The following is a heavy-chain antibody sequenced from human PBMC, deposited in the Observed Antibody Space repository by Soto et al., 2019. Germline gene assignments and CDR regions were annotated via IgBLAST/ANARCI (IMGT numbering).Heavy chain of an antibody. CDR2: ISSDGTTI. Sequence: QVRLVESGRGVVQPGTSLRLSCAASGFPFNYYAMHWVRQTPDKGLEWLTIISSDGTTIHYVDSVKGRFTISRDNSKSGVYVQMNNVRAEDTAVYYCARGTGSGSFLMDYWGQGTLVTVSS. V-gene: IGHV3-30-3*01. CDR3: ARGTGSGSFLMDY. CDR1: GFPFNYYA. D-gene: IGHD3-10*01. J-gene: IGHJ4*02.